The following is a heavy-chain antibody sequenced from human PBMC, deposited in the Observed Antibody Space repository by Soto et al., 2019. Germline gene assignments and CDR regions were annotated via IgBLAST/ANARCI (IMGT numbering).Heavy chain of an antibody. J-gene: IGHJ6*01. CDR2: IRSKADSYAT. Sequence: EVQLVESGGGVVQPGGSLKRSCSASGFTFSGSALHWVRQASGQGLEWVGRIRSKADSYATAYAASVKGRFTIARDDSKNTEYLQMNSLKTEDTAVYYCSRFVGAVAGIFYYYGMYVWGQGSTVTVCS. V-gene: IGHV3-73*02. CDR3: SRFVGAVAGIFYYYGMYV. CDR1: GFTFSGSA. D-gene: IGHD6-19*01.